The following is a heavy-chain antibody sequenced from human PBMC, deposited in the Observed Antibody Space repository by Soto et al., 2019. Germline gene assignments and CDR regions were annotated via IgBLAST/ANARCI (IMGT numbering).Heavy chain of an antibody. CDR2: NSATGGST. CDR1: GFTFSSYT. V-gene: IGHV3-23*01. CDR3: AKGFIRDCGGDCTVDT. D-gene: IGHD2-21*02. Sequence: EVQLLESGGGLVQPGGSLRLSCAASGFTFSSYTMSWVRQAPGKGLEWVSGNSATGGSTYYADSVKGRFTFSRDNSKNTLYLQMNSLRAEDTAVYYCAKGFIRDCGGDCTVDTWGQGTLVTVSS. J-gene: IGHJ5*02.